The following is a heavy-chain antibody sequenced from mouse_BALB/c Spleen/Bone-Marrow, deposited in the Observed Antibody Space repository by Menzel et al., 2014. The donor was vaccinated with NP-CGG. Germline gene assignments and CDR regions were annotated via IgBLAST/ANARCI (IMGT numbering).Heavy chain of an antibody. CDR1: GFTFSSFG. D-gene: IGHD1-1*01. Sequence: EVHLVESGGGLVQPGGSRKLSCAASGFTFSSFGMHWVRQAPEKGLEWVAYISSGSSTIYYADTVKGRFTISRGNPKNTLLLQMTSLRSEDTAMYYCARLYYGSSFSYFDYWGQGTTLTVSS. CDR3: ARLYYGSSFSYFDY. CDR2: ISSGSSTI. J-gene: IGHJ2*01. V-gene: IGHV5-17*02.